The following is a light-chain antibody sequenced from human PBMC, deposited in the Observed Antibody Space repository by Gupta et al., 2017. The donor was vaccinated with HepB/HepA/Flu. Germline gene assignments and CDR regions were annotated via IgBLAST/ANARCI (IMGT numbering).Light chain of an antibody. CDR2: GAS. CDR3: QHRLHTPWT. CDR1: QRINQY. V-gene: IGKV1-39*01. Sequence: DIQMTQSPPSLSASVRDRVTITCRASQRINQYLNWYQQKPGKAPKLLIYGASRVKSGVPSRFSGSGSGTDFTLTISRRQPEDFATYYCQHRLHTPWTFGLGTKVEIK. J-gene: IGKJ1*01.